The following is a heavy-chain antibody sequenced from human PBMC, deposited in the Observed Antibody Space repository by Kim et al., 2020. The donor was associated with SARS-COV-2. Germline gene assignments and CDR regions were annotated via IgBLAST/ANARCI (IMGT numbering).Heavy chain of an antibody. CDR3: ARDKGSFAGFDP. Sequence: ASVKVSCKASEYTFTDYYIHWVRQAPGQGLEWMAWINPNSGRTKYAQKFQGRVTVTRDTSITTAYMELSSLRTDDTAVYFCARDKGSFAGFDPWGQGTLVTVSS. V-gene: IGHV1-2*02. CDR1: EYTFTDYY. J-gene: IGHJ5*02. D-gene: IGHD3-16*02. CDR2: INPNSGRT.